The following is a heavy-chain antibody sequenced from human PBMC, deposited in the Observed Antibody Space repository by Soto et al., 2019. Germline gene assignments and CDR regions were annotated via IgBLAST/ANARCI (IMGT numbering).Heavy chain of an antibody. D-gene: IGHD5-18*01. Sequence: EVQLVESGGGLVQPGGSLRLSCAASGFTFNDHWMTWVRQAPGKGLEWVADIKKDGSEKKYVDSVKGRFTISRDNAKNTLYLQMNSRRPEDTAVYYCGRVAVDTGYRPFDYWGQGTPVTVSS. J-gene: IGHJ4*02. V-gene: IGHV3-7*05. CDR2: IKKDGSEK. CDR1: GFTFNDHW. CDR3: GRVAVDTGYRPFDY.